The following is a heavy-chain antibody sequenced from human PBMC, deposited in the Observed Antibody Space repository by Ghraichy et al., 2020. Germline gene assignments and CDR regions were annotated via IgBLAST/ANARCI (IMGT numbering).Heavy chain of an antibody. CDR1: GFTFSSYG. Sequence: LSLTCAASGFTFSSYGMHWVRQAPGKGLEWVAVIWYDGSNKYYADSVKGRFTISRDNSKNTLYLQMNSPRAEDTAVYYCARGGDIVGAAFDYWGQGTLVTVSS. CDR3: ARGGDIVGAAFDY. CDR2: IWYDGSNK. D-gene: IGHD1-26*01. V-gene: IGHV3-33*01. J-gene: IGHJ4*02.